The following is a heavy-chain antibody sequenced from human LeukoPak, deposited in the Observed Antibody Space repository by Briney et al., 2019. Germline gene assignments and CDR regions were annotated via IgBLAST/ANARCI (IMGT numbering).Heavy chain of an antibody. CDR3: ARQGAGTARSFDS. CDR2: IYYSGST. CDR1: GGSISSSSYY. Sequence: SETLSLTCTVSGGSISSSSYYWGWIRQPPGKGLEWIGSIYYSGSTYYNPSLKSRVTISVDTSKNQFSLKLSSVTAADTAVYYCARQGAGTARSFDSWGQGTLVTVS. J-gene: IGHJ4*02. V-gene: IGHV4-39*01. D-gene: IGHD6-6*01.